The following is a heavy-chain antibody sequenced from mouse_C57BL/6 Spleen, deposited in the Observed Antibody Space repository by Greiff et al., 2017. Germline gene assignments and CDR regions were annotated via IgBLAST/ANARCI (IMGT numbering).Heavy chain of an antibody. CDR1: GYTFTDYY. Sequence: QVQLQQSGPELVKPGASVKISCKASGYTFTDYYINWVKQRPGQGLEWIGWIFPGSGSTYYNEKFKGKATLTVDKSSSTAYMLLSSLTSEDSAVYFWARRAYGSSLYYFDYWGQGTTLTVSS. V-gene: IGHV1-75*01. CDR2: IFPGSGST. J-gene: IGHJ2*01. D-gene: IGHD1-1*01. CDR3: ARRAYGSSLYYFDY.